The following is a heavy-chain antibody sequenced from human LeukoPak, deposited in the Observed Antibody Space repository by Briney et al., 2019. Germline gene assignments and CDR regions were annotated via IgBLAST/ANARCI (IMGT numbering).Heavy chain of an antibody. CDR1: GGSISSGSYY. CDR3: ASDWDTAMVWWFVP. V-gene: IGHV4-61*02. Sequence: SQTLSLTCTVSGGSISSGSYYWSWIRQPAGKGLEWLGRIYTSGRTNYNPSLKSRVTISVDTSKNQLSLKLSSVTAADTAVYYCASDWDTAMVWWFVPWGQGTLVTASS. CDR2: IYTSGRT. D-gene: IGHD5-18*01. J-gene: IGHJ5*02.